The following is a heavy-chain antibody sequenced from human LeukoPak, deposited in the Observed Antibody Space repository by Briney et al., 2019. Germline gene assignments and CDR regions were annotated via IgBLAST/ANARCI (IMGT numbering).Heavy chain of an antibody. J-gene: IGHJ4*02. V-gene: IGHV3-11*01. CDR1: GFTFSNYY. Sequence: GGSLRLSCAASGFTFSNYYLSWIRQAPGKGLEWLSYISSSATNIQYADSVRGRFTISRDNAKNSLYLQMNRLRDEDTAVYYCAKRTQQELPPLDYRGQGTLVTVSS. CDR2: ISSSATNI. D-gene: IGHD1-26*01. CDR3: AKRTQQELPPLDY.